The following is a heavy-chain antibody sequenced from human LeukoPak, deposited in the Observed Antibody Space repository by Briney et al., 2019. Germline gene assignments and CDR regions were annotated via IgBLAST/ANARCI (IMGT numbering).Heavy chain of an antibody. D-gene: IGHD4-11*01. V-gene: IGHV3-23*01. CDR1: GFTFSDYA. Sequence: GGSLRLSCVASGFTFSDYAMNCVRQAPGKGLEWVSTFKTNSGQVYYAESVRGRFTISRDNSKNTVYLQMSSLRAEDTALYYCARSVPDYTRFDYWGQGALVTVSP. J-gene: IGHJ4*02. CDR2: FKTNSGQV. CDR3: ARSVPDYTRFDY.